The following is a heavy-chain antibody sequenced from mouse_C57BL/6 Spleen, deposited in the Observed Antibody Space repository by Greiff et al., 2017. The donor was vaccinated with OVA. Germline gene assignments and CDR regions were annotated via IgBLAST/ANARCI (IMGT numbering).Heavy chain of an antibody. CDR3: ERGYYGSSRYIDV. CDR1: GYTFTSYW. J-gene: IGHJ1*03. Sequence: QVQLQQPGAELVKPGASVKLSCKASGYTFTSYWMQWVKQRPGQGLEWIGEIDPSDSYTNYTQKFKGKATLTVDTSYSTAYLQLSSLTSEDSAVYYYERGYYGSSRYIDVWGTGTTVTVSS. CDR2: IDPSDSYT. D-gene: IGHD1-1*01. V-gene: IGHV1-50*01.